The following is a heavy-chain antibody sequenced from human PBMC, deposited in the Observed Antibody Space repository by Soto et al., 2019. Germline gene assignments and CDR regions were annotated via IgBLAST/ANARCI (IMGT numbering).Heavy chain of an antibody. V-gene: IGHV4-39*01. Sequence: SETLSLTCTVSGVSISSSSYYLGWIRQPPGKGLEWIGSIYYSGSTYYNPSLKSRVTISVDTSKNQFSLKLSSVTAADTAVYYCARTPGDYYYYMDVWGKGTTVTVSS. CDR3: ARTPGDYYYYMDV. CDR2: IYYSGST. J-gene: IGHJ6*03. D-gene: IGHD4-17*01. CDR1: GVSISSSSYY.